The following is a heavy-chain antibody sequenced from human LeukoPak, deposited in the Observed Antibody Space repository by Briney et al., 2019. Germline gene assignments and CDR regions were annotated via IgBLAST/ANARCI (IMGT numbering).Heavy chain of an antibody. V-gene: IGHV4-39*07. CDR2: MYNSGTA. D-gene: IGHD3-10*01. J-gene: IGHJ4*02. CDR1: GGPISRSSYS. CDR3: ARGEERGSGTVHFDY. Sequence: SETLSLTCTVSGGPISRSSYSWGWVRQPPGKGLEWIGSMYNSGTAYYNSSLKSRVTISVDTSKNQFSLKLSSVTAAGTAVYYCARGEERGSGTVHFDYWGQGTLVTVSS.